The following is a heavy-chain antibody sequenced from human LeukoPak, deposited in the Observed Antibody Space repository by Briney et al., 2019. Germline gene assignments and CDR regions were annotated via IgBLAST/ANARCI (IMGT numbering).Heavy chain of an antibody. D-gene: IGHD3-22*01. V-gene: IGHV1-69*05. J-gene: IGHJ3*02. CDR2: IIPIFGTA. CDR1: GGTFSSYA. Sequence: SVKVSCEASGGTFSSYAISWVRQAPGQGLEWMGGIIPIFGTANYAQKFQGRVTITTDESTSTAYMELSSLRSEDTAVYYCALYYYDSSGYFAAFDIWGQGTMVTVSS. CDR3: ALYYYDSSGYFAAFDI.